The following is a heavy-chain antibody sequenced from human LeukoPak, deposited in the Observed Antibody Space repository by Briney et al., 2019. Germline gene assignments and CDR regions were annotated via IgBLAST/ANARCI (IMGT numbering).Heavy chain of an antibody. Sequence: GGSLRLSCAASGFTFSSYAMGWVRQAPGKGLEWVSAISGSGGSTYYADSVKGRFTISRDNSKNTLYLQMNSLRAEDTAVYYCAKDLRVVVRGWFDPWGQGTLVTVSS. CDR3: AKDLRVVVRGWFDP. V-gene: IGHV3-23*01. J-gene: IGHJ5*02. CDR1: GFTFSSYA. D-gene: IGHD2-2*01. CDR2: ISGSGGST.